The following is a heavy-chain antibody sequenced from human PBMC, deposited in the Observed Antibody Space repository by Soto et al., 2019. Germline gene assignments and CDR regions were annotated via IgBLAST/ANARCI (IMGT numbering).Heavy chain of an antibody. CDR2: ISWNSGSI. CDR1: GFAFDDYA. D-gene: IGHD1-26*01. V-gene: IGHV3-9*01. J-gene: IGHJ4*02. Sequence: EVQLVESGGGLVQPGRSLRLSCAASGFAFDDYAMHWVRQAPGKGLEWVSGISWNSGSIGYADSVKGRFTISRDNAKNSLYLQMNSLRTEDTALYYCAKDKSVGATGYFDYWGQGTLVTVSS. CDR3: AKDKSVGATGYFDY.